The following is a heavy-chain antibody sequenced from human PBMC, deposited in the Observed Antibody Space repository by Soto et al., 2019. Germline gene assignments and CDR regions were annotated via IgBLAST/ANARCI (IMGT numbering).Heavy chain of an antibody. J-gene: IGHJ4*02. CDR3: ARVEMCSSTSCYSVVDY. V-gene: IGHV3-74*03. CDR1: GFTFSSYW. CDR2: INGDGSSP. D-gene: IGHD2-2*01. Sequence: EVQLVESGGGLVQPGGSLRLSCAASGFTFSSYWMHWVRQAPGKGLGWFSRINGDGSSPTYADSGKARFTISRDNTKNTPSPQMTSLRAEDTAVYYSARVEMCSSTSCYSVVDYWGQGTGVTASS.